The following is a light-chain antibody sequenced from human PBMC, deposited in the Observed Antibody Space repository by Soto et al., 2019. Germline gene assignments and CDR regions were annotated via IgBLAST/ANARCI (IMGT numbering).Light chain of an antibody. J-gene: IGKJ1*01. CDR2: GAS. CDR1: QSVCSGC. Sequence: ETVLTQSPATLSLSPGERVTLSCRASQSVCSGCLAWYQQKPGQSPRLLMYGASSRATGIPHRFSGSGSGTDFTLTISRLEPEDFAVYYCQHYGTTPWTFGPGTKVGIK. V-gene: IGKV3-20*01. CDR3: QHYGTTPWT.